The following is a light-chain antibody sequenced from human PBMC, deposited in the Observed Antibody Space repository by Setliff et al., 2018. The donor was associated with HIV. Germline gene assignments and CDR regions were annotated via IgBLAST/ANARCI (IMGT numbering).Light chain of an antibody. CDR3: SSSRSSTIEV. CDR1: SSDVGGYNY. V-gene: IGLV2-14*01. CDR2: DVS. Sequence: QSVLTQPASVSGSPGQSITISCTGTSSDVGGYNYVSWYQQHPGKAPKLMIYDVSKRPSAVSDRFSGSKSGNTASLTISGLQAEDEADYYCSSSRSSTIEVFGTGTKVTVL. J-gene: IGLJ1*01.